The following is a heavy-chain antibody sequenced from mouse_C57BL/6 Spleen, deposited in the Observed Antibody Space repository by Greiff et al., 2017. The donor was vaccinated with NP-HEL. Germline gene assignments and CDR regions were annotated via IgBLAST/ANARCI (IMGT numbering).Heavy chain of an antibody. J-gene: IGHJ4*01. CDR2: IRSKSNNYAT. D-gene: IGHD1-1*02. Sequence: EVQLVESGGGLVQPKGSLKLSCAASGFSFNTYAMNWVRQAPGKGLEWVARIRSKSNNYATYYADSVKDRFTISRDDSESMLYLQMNNLKTEDTAMYYCVRSLLFYYAMDYWGQGTSVTVSS. V-gene: IGHV10-1*01. CDR3: VRSLLFYYAMDY. CDR1: GFSFNTYA.